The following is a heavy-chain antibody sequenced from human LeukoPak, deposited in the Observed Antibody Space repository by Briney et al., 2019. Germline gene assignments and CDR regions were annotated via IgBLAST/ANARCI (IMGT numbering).Heavy chain of an antibody. CDR3: ARGEWELPYFDY. CDR2: ISSNGGST. J-gene: IGHJ4*02. D-gene: IGHD1-26*01. CDR1: GFTFSSYA. Sequence: GGSLRLSCAASGFTFSSYAMHWVRQAPGKGLEDVSVISSNGGSTYYANSVKGRFTISRDNSKNTLYLQVGSLRAEDMAVYYCARGEWELPYFDYXGQGTLVTVSS. V-gene: IGHV3-64*01.